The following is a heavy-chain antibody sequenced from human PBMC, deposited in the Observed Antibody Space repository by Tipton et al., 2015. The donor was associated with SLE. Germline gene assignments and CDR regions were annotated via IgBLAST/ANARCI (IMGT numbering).Heavy chain of an antibody. J-gene: IGHJ4*02. CDR2: IYIGGNT. Sequence: SLRLSCAASGFTVSSNYMNWVRQAPGKGLEWVSVIYIGGNTNYADSVKGRFTISRDNSKNMLYLQMNSLRTEDTAVYYCARAPSGRVVGTPTGHGYWGQGTLVT. V-gene: IGHV3-53*05. CDR1: GFTVSSNY. D-gene: IGHD1-26*01. CDR3: ARAPSGRVVGTPTGHGY.